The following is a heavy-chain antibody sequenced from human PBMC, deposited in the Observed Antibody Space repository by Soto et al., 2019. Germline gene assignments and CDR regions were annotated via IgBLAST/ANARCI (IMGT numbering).Heavy chain of an antibody. CDR2: IYYSGST. CDR1: GGSISSYY. V-gene: IGHV4-59*01. J-gene: IGHJ4*02. Sequence: SETLSLTCTVSGGSISSYYWSWIRQPPGRGLEWIGYIYYSGSTNYNPSLKSRVTISVDTSKNQFSLKLSSVTAADTAVYYCARLGGSYAVPHFDYWGQGTLVTVSS. CDR3: ARLGGSYAVPHFDY. D-gene: IGHD1-26*01.